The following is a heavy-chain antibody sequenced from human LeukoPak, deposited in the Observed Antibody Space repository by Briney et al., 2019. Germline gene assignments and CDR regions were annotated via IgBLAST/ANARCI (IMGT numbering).Heavy chain of an antibody. CDR2: INHSGST. D-gene: IGHD3-10*01. CDR3: ARYVTARRYYGSGSYYQAGYFDY. V-gene: IGHV4-34*01. J-gene: IGHJ4*02. Sequence: SETLSLTCAVYGGSFSGYYWSWIRQPPGKGLEWIGEINHSGSTNYNPSLKSRVTISVDTSKNQFSLKLSSVTAADTAVYYCARYVTARRYYGSGSYYQAGYFDYWGQGTLVTVSS. CDR1: GGSFSGYY.